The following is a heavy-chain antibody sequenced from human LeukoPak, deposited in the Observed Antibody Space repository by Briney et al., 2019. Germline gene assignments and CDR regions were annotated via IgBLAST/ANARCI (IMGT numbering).Heavy chain of an antibody. CDR2: IHHSGNT. CDR1: GGSLGGHY. J-gene: IGHJ6*02. CDR3: ASRSYSSYYYGMDL. V-gene: IGHV4-34*01. Sequence: SETLSLTCAVHGGSLGGHYWDWIRQPPGKGLEWIGQIHHSGNTNYNPSLKSRVTISVDTSKNQFSLKLSSVTAADTAVYYCASRSYSSYYYGMDLWGQGTTVTVSS.